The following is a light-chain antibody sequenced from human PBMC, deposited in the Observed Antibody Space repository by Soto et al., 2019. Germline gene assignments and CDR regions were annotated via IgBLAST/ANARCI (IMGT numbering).Light chain of an antibody. Sequence: QSALTQPASVSGSPGQSISLSCTGTSSDVGSANFLSWYQQHPGKAPKLMIYDGNQRPSGVSNRFSGSKSGNTASLTISGLQAEDEADYYCCAYASTHLVFGGGTKLTVL. CDR2: DGN. CDR1: SSDVGSANF. J-gene: IGLJ3*02. CDR3: CAYASTHLV. V-gene: IGLV2-23*01.